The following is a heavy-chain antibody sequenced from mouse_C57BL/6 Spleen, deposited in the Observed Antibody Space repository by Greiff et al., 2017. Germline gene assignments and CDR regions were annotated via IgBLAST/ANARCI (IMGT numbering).Heavy chain of an antibody. V-gene: IGHV2-9-1*01. CDR1: GFSLTSYA. D-gene: IGHD1-1*01. CDR2: IWTGGGT. CDR3: ARTSFLRERGYYYAMDY. J-gene: IGHJ4*01. Sequence: QVQLKESGPGLVAPSQSLSITCTVSGFSLTSYAISWVRQPPGKGLEWLGVIWTGGGTNSNSALKSRLSISKDNSKSQVFLKMNSLQTDDTARYYCARTSFLRERGYYYAMDYWGQGTSVTVSS.